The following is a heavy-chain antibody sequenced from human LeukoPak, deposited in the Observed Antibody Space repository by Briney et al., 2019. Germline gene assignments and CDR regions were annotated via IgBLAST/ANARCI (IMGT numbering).Heavy chain of an antibody. Sequence: GASVKVSCKASGGTFSSYAISWVRQAPGQGLEWTGWISAYNGNTNYAQKLQGRVTMTTDTSTSTAYMELRSLRSDDTAVYYCARDFGMVGATGEYYFDYWGQGTLVTVSS. V-gene: IGHV1-18*01. CDR2: ISAYNGNT. D-gene: IGHD1-26*01. CDR3: ARDFGMVGATGEYYFDY. CDR1: GGTFSSYA. J-gene: IGHJ4*02.